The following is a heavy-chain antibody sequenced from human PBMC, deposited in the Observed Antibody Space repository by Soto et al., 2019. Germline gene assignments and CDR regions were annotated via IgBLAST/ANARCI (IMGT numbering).Heavy chain of an antibody. CDR2: IRNKANSHTT. Sequence: EVQVVESGGGLVQPGGSLRLSCAASGFTFSDHYMDWVRQAPGKGLEWVGRIRNKANSHTTEYAASVKGRFTISRDDSKNSLYLQMNSLKTEDTAMYYCARSTGSMVYLDYWGQGTLVTVSS. J-gene: IGHJ4*02. CDR1: GFTFSDHY. D-gene: IGHD1-1*01. V-gene: IGHV3-72*01. CDR3: ARSTGSMVYLDY.